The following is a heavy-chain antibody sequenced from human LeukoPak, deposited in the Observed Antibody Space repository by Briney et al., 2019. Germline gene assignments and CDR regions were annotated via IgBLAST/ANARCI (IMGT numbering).Heavy chain of an antibody. CDR3: ARGGLRQQLVRGDHFDD. V-gene: IGHV3-66*01. D-gene: IGHD6-13*01. CDR2: IYSGGST. J-gene: IGHJ4*02. Sequence: PGGSLRLSCAASGFTFSSYGMHWVRQAPGKGLEWVSVIYSGGSTYYADSVKGRFSISRDNSKNTLYLQMNSLRDEDTAVYYCARGGLRQQLVRGDHFDDWGQGTLATVSS. CDR1: GFTFSSYG.